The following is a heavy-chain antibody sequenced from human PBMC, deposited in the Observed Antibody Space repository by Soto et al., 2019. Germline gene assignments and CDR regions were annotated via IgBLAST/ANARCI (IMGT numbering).Heavy chain of an antibody. J-gene: IGHJ4*02. CDR3: ARGSSRWDY. CDR2: IYSGGRN. CDR1: GGSISSFY. V-gene: IGHV4-4*07. Sequence: SETLSLTCTVSGGSISSFYWSWIRQPAGKGLEWIGRIYSGGRNNYNPSLKSRVTMSGDTSKTQFSLRLSSVTAAAPAMYYCARGSSRWDYWGQGTLVTVSS. D-gene: IGHD6-13*01.